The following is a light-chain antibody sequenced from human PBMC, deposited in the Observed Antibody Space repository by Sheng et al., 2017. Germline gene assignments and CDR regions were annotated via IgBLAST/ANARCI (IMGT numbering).Light chain of an antibody. V-gene: IGKV3D-11*01. CDR2: DAS. J-gene: IGKJ4*01. CDR1: KGVTNY. CDR3: QQGRT. Sequence: IVFTQSPATLSLSPGDRATLSCRASKGVTNYLAWYQQKPGQAPRLLIYDASNRATGVPARFSGSGPGTDFTLTISSLEPDDFAVYYCQQGRTFGGGTKVEMK.